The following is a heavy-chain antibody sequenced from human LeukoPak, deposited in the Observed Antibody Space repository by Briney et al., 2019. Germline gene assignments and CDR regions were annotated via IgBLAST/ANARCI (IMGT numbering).Heavy chain of an antibody. J-gene: IGHJ4*02. CDR3: ARGMYYFDY. CDR1: GHSISGSGYY. CDR2: IYYSGTT. Sequence: SQTLSLTCTVSGHSISGSGYYWNWIRQHPDKGLEWIGYIYYSGTTYYNPSLKSRVTISVDTSKNQFSLKLSSVTAADTAVYYCARGMYYFDYWGQGTLVTVSS. V-gene: IGHV4-31*03.